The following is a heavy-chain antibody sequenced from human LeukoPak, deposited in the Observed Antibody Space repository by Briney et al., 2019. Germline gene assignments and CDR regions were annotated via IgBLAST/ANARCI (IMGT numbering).Heavy chain of an antibody. D-gene: IGHD6-19*01. CDR2: INSDGSIK. V-gene: IGHV3-74*01. J-gene: IGHJ4*02. CDR3: ARPGGSGWYS. CDR1: GFTFSTYS. Sequence: GGSLRLSCAASGFTFSTYSMHWVRQTPGKGLVWVSRINSDGSIKNYADSVKGRFTISRDNVNNTLYLQMNSLRAEDTAVYYCARPGGSGWYSWGQGTLVTVSS.